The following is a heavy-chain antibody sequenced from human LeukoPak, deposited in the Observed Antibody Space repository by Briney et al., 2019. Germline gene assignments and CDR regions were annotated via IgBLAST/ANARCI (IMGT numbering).Heavy chain of an antibody. D-gene: IGHD3-10*01. J-gene: IGHJ4*02. CDR2: ISGSGGST. CDR1: GFTFSSYS. V-gene: IGHV3-23*01. CDR3: AKDMATYFDY. Sequence: GGSLRLSCVASGFTFSSYSMKWVRQAPGKGLEWVSAISGSGGSTYYADSVKGRFTISRDNSKNTLYLQMNSLRAEDTAVYYCAKDMATYFDYWGQGTLVTVSS.